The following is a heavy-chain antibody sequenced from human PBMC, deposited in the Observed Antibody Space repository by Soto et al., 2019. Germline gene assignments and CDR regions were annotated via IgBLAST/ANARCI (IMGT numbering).Heavy chain of an antibody. CDR1: GGSISSSSYY. Sequence: PSETLSLTCTVSGGSISSSSYYWGWIRQPPGKGLEWIGSIYYSGSTYYNPSLKSRVTISVDTSKNQFSLKLSSVTAADTAVYYCAGHFLSGYAVYWGQGTLVTVSS. D-gene: IGHD5-12*01. J-gene: IGHJ4*02. V-gene: IGHV4-39*01. CDR3: AGHFLSGYAVY. CDR2: IYYSGST.